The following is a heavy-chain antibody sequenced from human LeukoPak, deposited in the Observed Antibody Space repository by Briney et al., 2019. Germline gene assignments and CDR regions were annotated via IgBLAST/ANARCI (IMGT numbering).Heavy chain of an antibody. V-gene: IGHV1-69*05. J-gene: IGHJ4*02. D-gene: IGHD2-21*02. Sequence: ASVKVSCKASGGTFSIYAISWVRQAPGQGLEWMGRIIPIFGTANYAQKFQGRVTITTDESTSTAYMELSSLRSEDTAVYYCARDTYCGGDCYSFDYWGQGTLVTVCS. CDR2: IIPIFGTA. CDR1: GGTFSIYA. CDR3: ARDTYCGGDCYSFDY.